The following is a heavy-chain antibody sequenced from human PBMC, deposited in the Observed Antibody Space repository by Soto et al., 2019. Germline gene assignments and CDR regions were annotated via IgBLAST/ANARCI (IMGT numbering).Heavy chain of an antibody. V-gene: IGHV4-30-4*02. D-gene: IGHD4-17*01. Sequence: SETLSLTCTVSGGSISSGDYYWSWIRQPPGKGLEWIGYIYYSGSTYYNPSLKSRVTISVDTSKNQFSLKLSSVTAADTAVYYCAREYGDGGGPVWFDPWGQGTLVTVSS. CDR2: IYYSGST. J-gene: IGHJ5*02. CDR3: AREYGDGGGPVWFDP. CDR1: GGSISSGDYY.